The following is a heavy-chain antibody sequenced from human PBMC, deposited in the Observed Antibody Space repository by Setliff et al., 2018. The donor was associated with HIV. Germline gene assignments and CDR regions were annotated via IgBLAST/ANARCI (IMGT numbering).Heavy chain of an antibody. J-gene: IGHJ5*02. Sequence: ASVKVSCKSSGYTFTAHHIHWLRQAPGQGLEWMGWINPNSGDTRYAQRFQGRVTMTRDTSTNTAYMELNSLTSDDTAVYYCARDLVVVAPYYCFDPWGQGTLVTVSS. D-gene: IGHD2-15*01. CDR1: GYTFTAHH. V-gene: IGHV1-2*02. CDR3: ARDLVVVAPYYCFDP. CDR2: INPNSGDT.